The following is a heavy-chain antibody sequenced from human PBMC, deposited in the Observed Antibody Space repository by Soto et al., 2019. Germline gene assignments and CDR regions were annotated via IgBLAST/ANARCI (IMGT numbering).Heavy chain of an antibody. CDR2: ISSSSSYI. CDR3: ARDRRSDFWSGYYIDY. J-gene: IGHJ4*02. Sequence: GGSMRLSCAASGFTFSSYSMNWVRQAPGKGLEWVSSISSSSSYIYYADSVKGRFTISRDNAKNSLYLQMNSLRAEDTAVYYCARDRRSDFWSGYYIDYWGQGTLVTSPQ. CDR1: GFTFSSYS. V-gene: IGHV3-21*01. D-gene: IGHD3-3*01.